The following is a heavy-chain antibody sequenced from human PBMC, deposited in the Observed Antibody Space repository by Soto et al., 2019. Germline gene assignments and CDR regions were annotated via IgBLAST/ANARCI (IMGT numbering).Heavy chain of an antibody. Sequence: GGSLRLSCAASGFTFSSYGMHWVRQAPGKGLEWVAVISYDGSNKYYADSVKGRFTISRDNSKNTLYLQMNSLRAEDTAVYYCANLGIAAAGTGENWFDPWGQGTLVTVSS. CDR3: ANLGIAAAGTGENWFDP. CDR2: ISYDGSNK. J-gene: IGHJ5*02. V-gene: IGHV3-30*18. CDR1: GFTFSSYG. D-gene: IGHD6-13*01.